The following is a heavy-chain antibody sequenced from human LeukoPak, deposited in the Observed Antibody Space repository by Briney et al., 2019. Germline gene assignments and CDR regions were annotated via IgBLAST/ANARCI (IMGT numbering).Heavy chain of an antibody. CDR2: ISAYNGNT. CDR1: GGTFSSYA. D-gene: IGHD5-12*01. V-gene: IGHV1-18*01. J-gene: IGHJ4*02. CDR3: AREEGATTDY. Sequence: ASVKVSCKASGGTFSSYAISWVRQAPGQGLEWMGWISAYNGNTNYAQKLQGRVTMTTDTSTSTAYMELRSLRSDDTAVYYCAREEGATTDYWGQGTLVTVSS.